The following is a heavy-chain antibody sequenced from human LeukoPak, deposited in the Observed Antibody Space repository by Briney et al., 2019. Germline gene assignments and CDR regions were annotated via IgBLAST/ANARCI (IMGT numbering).Heavy chain of an antibody. J-gene: IGHJ4*02. V-gene: IGHV1-18*04. Sequence: ASVKVSCKASGYTFTGYYMHWVRQAPGQGLEWMGWISAYNGNTNYAQKLQGRVTMTTDTSTSTAYMELRSLRSDDTAVYYCARAGSYYSPDYFDYWGQGTLVTVSS. CDR3: ARAGSYYSPDYFDY. CDR2: ISAYNGNT. D-gene: IGHD1-26*01. CDR1: GYTFTGYY.